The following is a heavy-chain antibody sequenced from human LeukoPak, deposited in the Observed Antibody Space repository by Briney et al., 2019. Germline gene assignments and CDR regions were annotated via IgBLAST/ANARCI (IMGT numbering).Heavy chain of an antibody. Sequence: SETLSLTCTVSGGSISSYYWSWIRQPPVKGLEWIGYIYYSGSTNYNPSLKSRVTISVDTSKNQFSLKLSSVTAADTAVYYCARGAYYGSGSYIYWGQGTLVTVSS. D-gene: IGHD3-10*01. CDR1: GGSISSYY. V-gene: IGHV4-59*01. CDR2: IYYSGST. CDR3: ARGAYYGSGSYIY. J-gene: IGHJ4*02.